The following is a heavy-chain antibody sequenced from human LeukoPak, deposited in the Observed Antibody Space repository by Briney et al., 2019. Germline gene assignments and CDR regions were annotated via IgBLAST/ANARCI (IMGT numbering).Heavy chain of an antibody. CDR2: ITSSGSHT. Sequence: GGSLRLSCAASGLIFSTYSMTWVRQAPGKGLEWVSYITSSGSHTFYADSVEGRFTISRDNAKNSLFLQMNSLRAEDTAVYYCAIGEPYHCSSTSCYYEYWGQGTLVTVSS. V-gene: IGHV3-21*05. D-gene: IGHD2-2*01. J-gene: IGHJ4*02. CDR1: GLIFSTYS. CDR3: AIGEPYHCSSTSCYYEY.